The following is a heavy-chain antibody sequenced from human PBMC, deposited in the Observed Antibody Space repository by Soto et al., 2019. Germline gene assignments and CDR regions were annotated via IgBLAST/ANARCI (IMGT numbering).Heavy chain of an antibody. J-gene: IGHJ4*02. V-gene: IGHV3-21*01. CDR1: GFTFSSYS. Sequence: EVQLVESGGGLVKPGGSLRLSCAASGFTFSSYSMNWVRQAPGKGLEWVSSISSSSSYIYYADSVKGRFTISRDNAKNSLYRQMNSLRAEDTAVYYCAREGSVVVAATGYWGQGTLVTVSS. CDR3: AREGSVVVAATGY. D-gene: IGHD2-15*01. CDR2: ISSSSSYI.